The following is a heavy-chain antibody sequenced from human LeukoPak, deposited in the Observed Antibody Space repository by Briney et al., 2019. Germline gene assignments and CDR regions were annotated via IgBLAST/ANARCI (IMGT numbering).Heavy chain of an antibody. CDR2: INPNSGGT. V-gene: IGHV1-2*06. D-gene: IGHD6-13*01. CDR3: ARPKGGSSFHNLDY. J-gene: IGHJ4*02. Sequence: ASVKVSCKASGYTFTGYYMHWVRQAPGQGLEWMRRINPNSGGTNYAQKFQGRVTMTRDTSISTAYMELSRLRSDDTAVYYCARPKGGSSFHNLDYWGPGTLVTVSS. CDR1: GYTFTGYY.